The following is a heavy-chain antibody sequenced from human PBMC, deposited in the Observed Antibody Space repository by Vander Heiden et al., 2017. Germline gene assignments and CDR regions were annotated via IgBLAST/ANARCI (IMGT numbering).Heavy chain of an antibody. CDR3: ARFGYSYGYDGMDV. CDR1: GYTFTSYD. Sequence: QVQLVQSGAEVKKPGASVKVYCKASGYTFTSYDINWVRQATGQGLEWMGWMNPNSGNTGYAQKFQGRVTMTRNTSISTAYMELSSLRSEDTAVYYCARFGYSYGYDGMDVWGQGTTVTVSS. V-gene: IGHV1-8*01. J-gene: IGHJ6*02. CDR2: MNPNSGNT. D-gene: IGHD5-18*01.